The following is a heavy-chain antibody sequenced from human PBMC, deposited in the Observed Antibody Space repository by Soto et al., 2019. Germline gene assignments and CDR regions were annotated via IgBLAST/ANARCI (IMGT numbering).Heavy chain of an antibody. D-gene: IGHD6-13*01. CDR3: ARDRSRTPHDAFDI. CDR2: IIPILGIA. J-gene: IGHJ3*02. Sequence: GASVKVSCKASGGTFSSYTISWVRQAPGQGLEWMGGIIPILGIANYAQKFQGRVTITADKSTSTAYMELSSLRSEDTAVYYCARDRSRTPHDAFDIWGQGTMVTVSS. V-gene: IGHV1-69*10. CDR1: GGTFSSYT.